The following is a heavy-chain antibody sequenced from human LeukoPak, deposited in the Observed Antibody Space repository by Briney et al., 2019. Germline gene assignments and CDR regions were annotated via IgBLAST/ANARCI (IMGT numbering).Heavy chain of an antibody. D-gene: IGHD2-21*01. CDR1: GGSISSYY. Sequence: SETLSLTCTVSGGSISSYYWSWIRQPPGKGLEWIGYIYYSGSTNYNPSLKSRVTISVDTSKNQFSLKLSSVTAADTAVYYCASTSLGLLRGGFFDYWGQGTLVTVSS. CDR3: ASTSLGLLRGGFFDY. J-gene: IGHJ4*02. CDR2: IYYSGST. V-gene: IGHV4-59*08.